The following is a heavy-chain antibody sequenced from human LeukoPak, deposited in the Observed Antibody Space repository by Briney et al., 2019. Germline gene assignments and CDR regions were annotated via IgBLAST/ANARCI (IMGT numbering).Heavy chain of an antibody. J-gene: IGHJ4*02. V-gene: IGHV1-69*04. D-gene: IGHD3-22*01. CDR2: IIPILDTP. CDR3: ARDLTSYYYDNNGAFDF. CDR1: GGTFSSYA. Sequence: SVKVSCKASGGTFSSYAINWVRQAPGQGLEWMGRIIPILDTPNYAQKFQGRVTITADKSTSTAYMELSSLRSEDTAVYYCARDLTSYYYDNNGAFDFWGQGTLVTVST.